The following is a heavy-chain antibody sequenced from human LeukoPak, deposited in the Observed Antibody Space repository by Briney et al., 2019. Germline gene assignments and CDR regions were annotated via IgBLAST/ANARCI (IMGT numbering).Heavy chain of an antibody. V-gene: IGHV3-23*01. J-gene: IGHJ3*01. D-gene: IGHD6-19*01. CDR3: AKLAYSSRWGAFDL. CDR2: ISSTGGTT. CDR1: GITFSSYG. Sequence: GGTLRLSCAASGITFSSYGMSWVRQAPGKGLEWVSSISSTGGTTYYADSVKGRFTISRDNSKNTLYLQMNSLRVEDTAVYCCAKLAYSSRWGAFDLWGQGTMVTVSS.